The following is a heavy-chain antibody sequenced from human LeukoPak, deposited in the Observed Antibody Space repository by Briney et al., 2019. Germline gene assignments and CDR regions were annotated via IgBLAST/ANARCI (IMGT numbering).Heavy chain of an antibody. J-gene: IGHJ1*01. CDR3: ARHERGAENLDY. CDR1: GASISNYY. V-gene: IGHV4-59*08. D-gene: IGHD3-16*01. CDR2: VSYSGRT. Sequence: PSETLSLTCTVSGASISNYYWSWIRQPPGKGLECIGYVSYSGRTNHNPSLKSRVTISADTSKNQFSLKLTSVTAADTAVYYCARHERGAENLDYGGQGTLATVPS.